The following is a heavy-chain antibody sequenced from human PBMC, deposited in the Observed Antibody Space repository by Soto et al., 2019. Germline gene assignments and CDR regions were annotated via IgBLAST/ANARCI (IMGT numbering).Heavy chain of an antibody. CDR1: GGTFSSYA. J-gene: IGHJ5*02. D-gene: IGHD3-22*01. V-gene: IGHV1-69*01. Sequence: QVQLVQSGAEVKKPGSSVKVSCKASGGTFSSYAISWVRQAPGQGLEWMGGIIPIFGTANYAQKFQGRVTITADESTSTAYMELSSVTAADTAVYYCARVVRSSGYTNWFDPWGQGTLVTVSS. CDR3: ARVVRSSGYTNWFDP. CDR2: IIPIFGTA.